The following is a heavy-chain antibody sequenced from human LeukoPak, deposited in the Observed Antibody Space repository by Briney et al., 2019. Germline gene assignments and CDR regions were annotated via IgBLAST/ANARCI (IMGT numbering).Heavy chain of an antibody. CDR2: ITYDGSNE. CDR1: GFSFSSYA. D-gene: IGHD5-12*01. Sequence: PGGSLRLSCEASGFSFSSYAMNWVRQAPGKGLEWVAVITYDGSNEYYADSVKGRFTISRDNSKNTLYLHMNSLRAEDTAVFYCARDPLRYSGYEWGPFDIWGQGTKVTVSS. CDR3: ARDPLRYSGYEWGPFDI. V-gene: IGHV3-30*04. J-gene: IGHJ3*02.